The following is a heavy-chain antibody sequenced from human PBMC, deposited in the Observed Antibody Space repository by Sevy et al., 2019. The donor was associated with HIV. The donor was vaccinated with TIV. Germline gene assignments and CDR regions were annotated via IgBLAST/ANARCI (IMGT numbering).Heavy chain of an antibody. CDR1: GFTFSSYA. CDR3: AKGTHFLKSIAAAGTLYY. D-gene: IGHD6-13*01. J-gene: IGHJ4*02. CDR2: ISGSGGST. Sequence: GGSLRLSCAASGFTFSSYAMSWVRQAPGKGLEWVSAISGSGGSTYYADSVKGRFTISRDNSKNTLYLQMNSLRAEDTAVYYCAKGTHFLKSIAAAGTLYYWGQGTLVTVSS. V-gene: IGHV3-23*01.